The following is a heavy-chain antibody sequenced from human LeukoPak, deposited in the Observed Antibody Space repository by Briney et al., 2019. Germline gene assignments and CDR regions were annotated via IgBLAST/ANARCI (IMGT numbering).Heavy chain of an antibody. Sequence: SVKVSCXASGGTFSSYAISWVRQAPGQGLEWMGGIIPIFGTANYAQKFQGSVTITTDESTSTAYMELSSLRSEDTAVYYCAGGGATTRFAFDIWGQGTMVTVSS. CDR3: AGGGATTRFAFDI. D-gene: IGHD1-26*01. V-gene: IGHV1-69*05. J-gene: IGHJ3*02. CDR2: IIPIFGTA. CDR1: GGTFSSYA.